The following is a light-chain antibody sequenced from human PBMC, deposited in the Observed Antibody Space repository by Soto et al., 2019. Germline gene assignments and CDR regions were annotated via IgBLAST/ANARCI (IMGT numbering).Light chain of an antibody. CDR3: QQRRNWPLT. Sequence: DIQMTQSPSSLSASVVDRVTITCRASQPISRYLNWYQQKPGKAPKLLIYEASTLQSGVPSRFSGSGSGTDFTLTISSLEPEDFAVYYCQQRRNWPLTFGGGTKVDI. V-gene: IGKV1-39*01. CDR1: QPISRY. CDR2: EAS. J-gene: IGKJ4*01.